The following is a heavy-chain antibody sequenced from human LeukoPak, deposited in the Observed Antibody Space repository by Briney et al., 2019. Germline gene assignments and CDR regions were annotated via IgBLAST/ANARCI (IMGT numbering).Heavy chain of an antibody. Sequence: PGRSLRLSCAASGFTFSSYGMHWVRQAPGKGLEWVAVIWYDGSNKYYADSVKGRFTISRDNSKNTLYLQMNSLRAEDTAVYYCARVHIVGATTPFDYWGKGTLVTVSS. J-gene: IGHJ4*02. CDR2: IWYDGSNK. CDR3: ARVHIVGATTPFDY. D-gene: IGHD1-26*01. CDR1: GFTFSSYG. V-gene: IGHV3-33*01.